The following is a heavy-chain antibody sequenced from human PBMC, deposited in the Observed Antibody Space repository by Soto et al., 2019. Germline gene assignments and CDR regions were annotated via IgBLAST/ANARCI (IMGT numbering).Heavy chain of an antibody. CDR3: AKARGDITISGVKFDY. J-gene: IGHJ4*02. V-gene: IGHV3-23*01. Sequence: GGSLRLSCEASGFIFSDHAMSWVRQAPGKGLEWVSAISGNGIATYYADSVKGRFTISRDNSKNTLYLQMNRLRAEDTAVYYCAKARGDITISGVKFDYWGQGTLVTVSS. CDR2: ISGNGIAT. CDR1: GFIFSDHA. D-gene: IGHD3-3*01.